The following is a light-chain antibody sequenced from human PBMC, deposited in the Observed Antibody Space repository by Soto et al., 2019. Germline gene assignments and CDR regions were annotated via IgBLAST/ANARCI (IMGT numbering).Light chain of an antibody. CDR3: CSFAGSYTDV. J-gene: IGLJ1*01. CDR2: EVV. V-gene: IGLV2-8*01. Sequence: QSVLTQPPSASGSPGQSVTISCTGTKNDIGVYDFVSWYQHHPGKAPRLIIYEVVQRPSGVPDRFSGSKSGNTASLTVSGLQAADEADYSCCSFAGSYTDVFGGGTKVTVL. CDR1: KNDIGVYDF.